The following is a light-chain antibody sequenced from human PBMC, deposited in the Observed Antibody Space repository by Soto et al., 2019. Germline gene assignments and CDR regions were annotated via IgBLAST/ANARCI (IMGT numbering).Light chain of an antibody. CDR2: EVT. CDR1: SSDIGAQNR. CDR3: SSPAGNDVR. J-gene: IGLJ2*01. V-gene: IGLV2-8*01. Sequence: QSALTQPPSASGSPGQSVTISCTGSSSDIGAQNRVSWYQQHPGKTPKLLIYEVTKRPSGVPDRFSGSKSGNTASLTVSGLQPDDEAGYYCSSPAGNDVRFGGGTKLTVL.